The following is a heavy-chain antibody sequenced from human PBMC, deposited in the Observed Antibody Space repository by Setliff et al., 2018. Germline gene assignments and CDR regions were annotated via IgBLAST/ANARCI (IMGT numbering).Heavy chain of an antibody. CDR1: GYRFTSNW. V-gene: IGHV5-51*01. D-gene: IGHD6-19*01. J-gene: IGHJ4*02. Sequence: GESLKISCKGSGYRFTSNWIGWVRQMPGKGLEWMGIIYPGDSDTRYSPSFQGQVTISADKSISTAYLQWSSLKASDTAMYYCARRPGYSSGPFDYWGQGTLVTVSS. CDR3: ARRPGYSSGPFDY. CDR2: IYPGDSDT.